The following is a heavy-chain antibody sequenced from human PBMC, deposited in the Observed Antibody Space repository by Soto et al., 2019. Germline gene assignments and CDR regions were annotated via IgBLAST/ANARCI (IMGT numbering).Heavy chain of an antibody. D-gene: IGHD6-6*01. V-gene: IGHV4-59*01. CDR1: GGSISSYY. J-gene: IGHJ1*01. Sequence: SETLSLTCTVSGGSISSYYWSWIRQPPGKGMEWIGYIYYSGSTNCNPSLTSRVTISLDTSKNQFSLKLSSVTAAYTAASYCARREYSSSPWVQNWGQGTLVTAAS. CDR2: IYYSGST. CDR3: ARREYSSSPWVQN.